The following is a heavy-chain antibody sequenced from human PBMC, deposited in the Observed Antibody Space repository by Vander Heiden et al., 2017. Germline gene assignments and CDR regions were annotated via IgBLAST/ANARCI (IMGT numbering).Heavy chain of an antibody. J-gene: IGHJ4*02. CDR3: AKPRFSRSGWSTGGFDF. Sequence: QVQLVESGGGVVQPGRSRRLSCAASGFTCSSYGMHWVRQAPGEGLEWVAVVSKDGSNIYYADSVKGRFTISRDNSKNTLSLQMNSLRAEDTAVYYCAKPRFSRSGWSTGGFDFWGQGTRVTVAS. CDR1: GFTCSSYG. CDR2: VSKDGSNI. V-gene: IGHV3-30*18. D-gene: IGHD6-19*01.